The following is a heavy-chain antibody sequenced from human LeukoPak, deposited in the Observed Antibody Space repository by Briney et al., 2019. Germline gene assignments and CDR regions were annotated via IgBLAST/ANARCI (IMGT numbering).Heavy chain of an antibody. V-gene: IGHV3-30*18. CDR1: GFTFSSYG. CDR3: AKEKREVNYYDSSGYYPDY. J-gene: IGHJ4*02. Sequence: PGGSLRLSCAAPGFTFSSYGTHWVRDAPGKGLGWVADISYDGSNKYYADSVKGRFTISRDNSKNTLYLQMNSLRAEDTAVYYCAKEKREVNYYDSSGYYPDYWGQGTLVTVSS. CDR2: ISYDGSNK. D-gene: IGHD3-22*01.